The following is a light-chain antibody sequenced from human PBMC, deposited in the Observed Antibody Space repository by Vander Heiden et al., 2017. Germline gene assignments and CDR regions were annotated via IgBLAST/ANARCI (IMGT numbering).Light chain of an antibody. CDR1: QSISSW. J-gene: IGKJ2*01. Sequence: ITCRASQSISSWLAWYQQKPGKAPKLLIYKASSLESGVPSRFSGSGSGTEFTLTISSLQPDDFATYYCQQYYSYPYTFGQGTKLEIK. CDR2: KAS. V-gene: IGKV1-5*03. CDR3: QQYYSYPYT.